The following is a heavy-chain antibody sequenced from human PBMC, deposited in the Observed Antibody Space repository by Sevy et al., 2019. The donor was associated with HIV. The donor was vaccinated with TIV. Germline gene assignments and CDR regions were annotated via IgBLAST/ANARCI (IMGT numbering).Heavy chain of an antibody. Sequence: GGFLRLSCAASGFTFSSYAMSWVRQAPGKGLEWVSAISGSGGSTYYADSVKGRFTISRDNSKNTLYLQMNSLRAEDTAVYYCAKEGTMIVVVIQYYFDYWGQGTLVTVSS. D-gene: IGHD3-22*01. CDR1: GFTFSSYA. CDR2: ISGSGGST. V-gene: IGHV3-23*01. J-gene: IGHJ4*02. CDR3: AKEGTMIVVVIQYYFDY.